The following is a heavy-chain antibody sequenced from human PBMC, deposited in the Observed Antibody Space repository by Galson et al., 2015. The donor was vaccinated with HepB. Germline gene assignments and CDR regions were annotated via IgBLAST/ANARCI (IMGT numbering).Heavy chain of an antibody. J-gene: IGHJ4*02. V-gene: IGHV3-30-3*01. D-gene: IGHD3-22*01. CDR1: GFTFSSYA. CDR3: AKGSPYYDSRRGFDY. Sequence: SLRLSCAASGFTFSSYAMHWVRQAPGKGLEWVAVISYDGSNKYYADSVKGRFTISRDNSKNTLYLQMNSLRAEDTAVYYCAKGSPYYDSRRGFDYWGQGTLVTVST. CDR2: ISYDGSNK.